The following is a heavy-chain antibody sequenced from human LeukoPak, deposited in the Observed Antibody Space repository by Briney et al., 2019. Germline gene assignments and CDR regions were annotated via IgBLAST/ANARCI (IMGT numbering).Heavy chain of an antibody. V-gene: IGHV4-59*01. CDR2: IYYSGST. CDR3: ARDLSKTYGLSWFDP. CDR1: GGFISSYY. J-gene: IGHJ5*02. D-gene: IGHD2/OR15-2a*01. Sequence: SETLSLTCTVSGGFISSYYWSWIRQPPGKGLEWIGYIYYSGSTNYNPSLKSRVTISVDTSKNQFSLKLSSVTAADTAVYYCARDLSKTYGLSWFDPWGQGTLVTVSS.